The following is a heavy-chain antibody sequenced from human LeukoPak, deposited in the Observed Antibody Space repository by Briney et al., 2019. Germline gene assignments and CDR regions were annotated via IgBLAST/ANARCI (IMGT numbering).Heavy chain of an antibody. D-gene: IGHD4/OR15-4a*01. V-gene: IGHV3-7*01. CDR2: IKQDGSEK. Sequence: GGSLRLSCAASGFTFSSYWMTWVRQAPGKGLEWVANIKQDGSEKYYVDSVKGRFTISRDSAKNSLYLQMHSLRAEDTAVYYCARDTSDGADYWGQGTLVTVSS. CDR1: GFTFSSYW. J-gene: IGHJ4*02. CDR3: ARDTSDGADY.